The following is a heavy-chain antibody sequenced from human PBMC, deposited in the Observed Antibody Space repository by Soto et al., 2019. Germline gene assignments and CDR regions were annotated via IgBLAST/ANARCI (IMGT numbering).Heavy chain of an antibody. V-gene: IGHV4-39*02. J-gene: IGHJ4*02. D-gene: IGHD2-15*01. CDR3: ARDYCSGGSCSSFDY. CDR1: GGSISSSSYY. CDR2: IYYSGST. Sequence: PSETLSLTCTVSGGSISSSSYYWGWIRQPPGKGLEWIGSIYYSGSTYYNPSLKSRVTISVDTSKNQFSLKLSSVTAADTAVYYCARDYCSGGSCSSFDYWGQGTLVTVSS.